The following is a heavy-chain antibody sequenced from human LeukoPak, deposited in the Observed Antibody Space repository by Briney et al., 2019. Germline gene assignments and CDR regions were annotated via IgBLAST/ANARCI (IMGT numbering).Heavy chain of an antibody. Sequence: ASVKVSCKASGGTFSSYAISWVRQAPGQGLEWMGRIIPILGIANYAQKFQGGVTITADKSTSTAYMELSSLRSEDTAVYYCARDQYYYDSSGYYYGWYFDLWGRGTLVTVSS. CDR3: ARDQYYYDSSGYYYGWYFDL. CDR2: IIPILGIA. CDR1: GGTFSSYA. J-gene: IGHJ2*01. V-gene: IGHV1-69*04. D-gene: IGHD3-22*01.